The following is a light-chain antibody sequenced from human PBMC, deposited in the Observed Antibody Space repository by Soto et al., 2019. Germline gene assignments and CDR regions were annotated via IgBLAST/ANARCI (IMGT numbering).Light chain of an antibody. Sequence: QSALTQPASVSGSPGQSITISCTGTSSDVGGYNYVSWYQQHPGKAPKLMIYDVSNRPSGVSNRCSGSKSGNTASRTISGLQAEDEADYYCSSYTSSSALGVFGGGTTVTVL. V-gene: IGLV2-14*03. CDR3: SSYTSSSALGV. CDR1: SSDVGGYNY. J-gene: IGLJ2*01. CDR2: DVS.